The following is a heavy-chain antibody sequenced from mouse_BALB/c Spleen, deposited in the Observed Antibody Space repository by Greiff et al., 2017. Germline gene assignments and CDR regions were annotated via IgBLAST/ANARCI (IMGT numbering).Heavy chain of an antibody. J-gene: IGHJ3*01. V-gene: IGHV5-17*02. Sequence: EVKLVESGGGLVQPGGSRKLSCAASGFTFSSFGMHWVRQAPEKGLEWVAYISSGSSTIYYADTVKGRFTISRDNPKNTLFLQMTSLRSEDTAMYYCAREGPLAYWGQGTLVTVSA. D-gene: IGHD3-3*01. CDR3: AREGPLAY. CDR2: ISSGSSTI. CDR1: GFTFSSFG.